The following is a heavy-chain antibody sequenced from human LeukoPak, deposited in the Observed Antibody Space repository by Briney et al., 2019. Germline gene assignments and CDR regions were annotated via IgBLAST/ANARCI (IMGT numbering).Heavy chain of an antibody. J-gene: IGHJ5*02. Sequence: SETLSLTCTVSGGSISSSSYYWGWIRQPPGKGLEWIGSIYYSGSTYYNPSLKSRVTISVDTSKNQFSLKLSSVTAADTAVYYCASRPIVGATQNWFDPWGQGTLVTVSS. D-gene: IGHD1-26*01. CDR1: GGSISSSSYY. CDR2: IYYSGST. CDR3: ASRPIVGATQNWFDP. V-gene: IGHV4-39*07.